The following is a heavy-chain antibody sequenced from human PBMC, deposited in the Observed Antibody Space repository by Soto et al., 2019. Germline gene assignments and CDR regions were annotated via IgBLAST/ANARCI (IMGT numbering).Heavy chain of an antibody. V-gene: IGHV3-7*01. CDR3: AREVWGPVD. J-gene: IGHJ4*02. CDR2: IKEDGIQK. CDR1: GFTFTSYT. Sequence: EVQLVESGGGLVQPGGSLRLSCAASGFTFTSYTMIWVRQSPGEGLEWLANIKEDGIQKNYVDSVKGRFTISRDNAKKSLYLQMNRLRVDDTAVYYCAREVWGPVDWGQGTLVTVSS. D-gene: IGHD7-27*01.